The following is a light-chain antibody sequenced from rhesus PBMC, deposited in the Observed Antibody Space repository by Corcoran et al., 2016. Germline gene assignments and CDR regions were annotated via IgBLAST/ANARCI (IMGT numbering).Light chain of an antibody. J-gene: IGKJ3*01. Sequence: DIQMTQSPSSLSASVGDRVTITCRASQGISSWLAWYQQKPGKAPKPLIFKASILQSGVPARFSGSGSGTDFTLTLSSLQPEDFATYYCQQYNGAQFTLGPGTKLNIK. CDR3: QQYNGAQFT. V-gene: IGKV1-21*01. CDR2: KAS. CDR1: QGISSW.